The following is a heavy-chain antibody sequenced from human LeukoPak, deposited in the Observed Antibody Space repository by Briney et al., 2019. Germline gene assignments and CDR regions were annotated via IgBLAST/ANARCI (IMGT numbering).Heavy chain of an antibody. Sequence: PSETLSLTCAVYGGSFSGYYWSWIRQPPGKGLEWIGEINHSGSTNYNPSLKSRVTISLDTSKNQFSLKLSSVTAADAAVYYCAGAGYSYGTGYYFDYWGQGALVTVSS. J-gene: IGHJ4*02. CDR1: GGSFSGYY. V-gene: IGHV4-34*01. CDR2: INHSGST. CDR3: AGAGYSYGTGYYFDY. D-gene: IGHD5-18*01.